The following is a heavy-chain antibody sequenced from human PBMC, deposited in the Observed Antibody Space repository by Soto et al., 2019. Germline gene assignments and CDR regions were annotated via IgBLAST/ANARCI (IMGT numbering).Heavy chain of an antibody. CDR2: ISYSAIT. D-gene: IGHD3-9*01. CDR3: ARVRYFAPDP. Sequence: PSETLSLTCTVSGASLTIGNHYWSWIRQPPGKRLEWIGYISYSAITNYNPSLKSRVTISADMSKNQFSLKLTSVTAADTAVYFCARVRYFAPDPWGQGTLVTVSS. J-gene: IGHJ5*02. CDR1: GASLTIGNHY. V-gene: IGHV4-61*01.